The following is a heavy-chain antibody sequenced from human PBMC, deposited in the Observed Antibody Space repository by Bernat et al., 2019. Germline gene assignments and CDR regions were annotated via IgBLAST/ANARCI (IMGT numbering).Heavy chain of an antibody. CDR2: ISGSGLST. D-gene: IGHD4-17*01. CDR1: GFTFSNYA. V-gene: IGHV3-23*01. CDR3: AKGLRWCLYYYGMDV. Sequence: EVQLLESGGGLVQPGGSLRLSCAASGFTFSNYAMNWVRQAPGKGLEWVSVISGSGLSTYYADSVKGRFSISRDNSKDTLYLQMNSLRAEDTALYYCAKGLRWCLYYYGMDVWGQGTTVTVSS. J-gene: IGHJ6*02.